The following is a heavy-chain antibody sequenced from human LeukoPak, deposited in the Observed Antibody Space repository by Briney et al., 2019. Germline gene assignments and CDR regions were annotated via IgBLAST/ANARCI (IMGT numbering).Heavy chain of an antibody. J-gene: IGHJ4*02. CDR3: ARGSGSYYITPFDY. Sequence: GGSLRLSCAASGFTFSTYAMSWVRQAPGKGLEWVSFISGGGVNTYYADSVKGRFTISRDNSKDTLYLQMNSLRDEDTAVYYCARGSGSYYITPFDYWGQGTLVTVSS. D-gene: IGHD1-26*01. CDR2: ISGGGVNT. CDR1: GFTFSTYA. V-gene: IGHV3-23*01.